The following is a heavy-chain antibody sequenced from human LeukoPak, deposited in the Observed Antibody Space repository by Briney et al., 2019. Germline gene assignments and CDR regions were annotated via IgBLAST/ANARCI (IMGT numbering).Heavy chain of an antibody. CDR3: ARGPIRGYCSGGSCYSQEPDYYYYYYMDV. Sequence: ASVKVSCKASGYTFTGYYMHWVRQAPGQGLEWMGWINPNSGGTNYAQKFQGRVTMTRDTSISTAYMELSRLRSDDTAVYYCARGPIRGYCSGGSCYSQEPDYYYYYYMDVWGKGTTVTVSS. V-gene: IGHV1-2*02. D-gene: IGHD2-15*01. J-gene: IGHJ6*03. CDR2: INPNSGGT. CDR1: GYTFTGYY.